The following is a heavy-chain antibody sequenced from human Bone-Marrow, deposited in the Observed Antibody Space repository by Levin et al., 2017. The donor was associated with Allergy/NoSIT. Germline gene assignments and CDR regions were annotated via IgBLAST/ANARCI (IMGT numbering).Heavy chain of an antibody. CDR2: INAGNGNT. CDR3: ARDACTGGVCYLSPLDC. V-gene: IGHV1-3*01. Sequence: ASVKVSCKASGYTFTSYVLHWVRQAPGQRLEWMGWINAGNGNTKSSQKLQGRVTITRDTSASTAYMELSSLRSEDTAVYYCARDACTGGVCYLSPLDCWGQGTLVTVSS. CDR1: GYTFTSYV. J-gene: IGHJ4*02. D-gene: IGHD2-8*02.